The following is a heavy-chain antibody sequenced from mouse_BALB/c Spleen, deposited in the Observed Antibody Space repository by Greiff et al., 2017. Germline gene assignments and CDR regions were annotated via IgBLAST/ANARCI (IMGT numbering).Heavy chain of an antibody. V-gene: IGHV3-2*02. CDR3: ASPSYAPFAY. CDR2: ISYSGST. D-gene: IGHD2-10*02. Sequence: EVKLVESGPGLVKPSQSLSLTCTVTGYSITSDYAWNWIRQFPGNKLEWMGYISYSGSTSYNPSLKSRISITRDTSKNQFFLQLNSVTTEDTATYYCASPSYAPFAYWGQGTLVTVSA. CDR1: GYSITSDYA. J-gene: IGHJ3*01.